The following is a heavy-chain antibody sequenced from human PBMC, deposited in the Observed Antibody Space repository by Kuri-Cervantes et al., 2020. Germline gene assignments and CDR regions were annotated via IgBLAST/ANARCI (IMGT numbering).Heavy chain of an antibody. CDR1: GFAFSHYA. CDR3: ARDMTAVTTSYFDY. D-gene: IGHD4-17*01. J-gene: IGHJ4*02. CDR2: ISYDGSNK. V-gene: IGHV3-30-3*01. Sequence: GESLKISCAASGFAFSHYAMSWVRQAPGKGLEWVAVISYDGSNKYYADSVKGRFTISRDNSKNTLYLQMNSLRAEDTAVYYCARDMTAVTTSYFDYWGQGTLVTVSS.